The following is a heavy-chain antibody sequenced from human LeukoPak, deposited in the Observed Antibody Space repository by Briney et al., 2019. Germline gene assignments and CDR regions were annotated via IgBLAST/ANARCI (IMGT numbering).Heavy chain of an antibody. CDR3: AKPLGYYYYYGMDV. CDR1: GFTFSSYA. D-gene: IGHD3-16*01. J-gene: IGHJ6*02. V-gene: IGHV3-23*01. Sequence: GGSLRLSCAASGFTFSSYAMSWVRQAPGKGLEWVSAISGSGGSTYYADSVKGRFTISRDNSKNTLYLQMNSLRAEDTAVYYCAKPLGYYYYYGMDVWGQGTTVTVSS. CDR2: ISGSGGST.